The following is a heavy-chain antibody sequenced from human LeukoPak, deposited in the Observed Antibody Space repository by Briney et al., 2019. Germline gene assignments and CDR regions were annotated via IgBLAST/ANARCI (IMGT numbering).Heavy chain of an antibody. CDR1: GYSFTTYW. J-gene: IGHJ4*02. CDR3: ARRGYYHDSSGYRYFDY. Sequence: GESLKISCKASGYSFTTYWIGWMRQMPGKGLEWMGIIYPGDSDTRYSPSFQGQVTISADKSISTAYLQWSSLKASDTAMYYCARRGYYHDSSGYRYFDYWGQGTLVTVSS. D-gene: IGHD3-22*01. CDR2: IYPGDSDT. V-gene: IGHV5-51*01.